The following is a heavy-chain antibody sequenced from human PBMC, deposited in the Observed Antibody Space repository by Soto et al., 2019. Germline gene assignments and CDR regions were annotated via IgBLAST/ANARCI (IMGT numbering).Heavy chain of an antibody. CDR1: GYSFTSYW. V-gene: IGHV5-10-1*01. D-gene: IGHD5-18*01. J-gene: IGHJ3*02. Sequence: EVQLVQSGAEVKKPGESLRISCKGSGYSFTSYWISWVRQMPGKGLEWMGRIDPSDSYTNYSPSFQGHVTISADKSISTAYLQCSSLKASDTAMYYCARPMDTAIPLISAFDIWGQGTMVTVSS. CDR3: ARPMDTAIPLISAFDI. CDR2: IDPSDSYT.